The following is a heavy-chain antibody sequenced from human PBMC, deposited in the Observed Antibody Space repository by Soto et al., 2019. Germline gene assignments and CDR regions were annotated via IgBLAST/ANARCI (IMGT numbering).Heavy chain of an antibody. CDR1: GGSISSSSYY. CDR2: IYYSGST. J-gene: IGHJ5*02. V-gene: IGHV4-39*01. D-gene: IGHD5-18*01. Sequence: SETLSLTCTVSGGSISSSSYYWGWIRQPPGKGLEWIGSIYYSGSTYYNPSLKSRVTISVDTSKNQFSLKLSSVTAADTAVYYCARHIAGDTATENWFDPWGQGTLVTVSS. CDR3: ARHIAGDTATENWFDP.